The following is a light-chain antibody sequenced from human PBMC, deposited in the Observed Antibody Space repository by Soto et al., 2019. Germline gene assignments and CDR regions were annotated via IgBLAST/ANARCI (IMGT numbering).Light chain of an antibody. J-gene: IGLJ3*02. Sequence: QSVLTQPPSASGTPGQSATISCSGSSSNIGSNYVYWYQQLPGTAPKLLIYRNNQRPSGVPDRFSGSKSGTSASLAISGLRSEDEANYYCAAWDDSLSGVVFGGWTKVTVL. CDR2: RNN. V-gene: IGLV1-47*01. CDR1: SSNIGSNY. CDR3: AAWDDSLSGVV.